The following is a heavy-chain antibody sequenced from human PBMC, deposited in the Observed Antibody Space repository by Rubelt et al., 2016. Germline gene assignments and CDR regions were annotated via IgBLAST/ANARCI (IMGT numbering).Heavy chain of an antibody. Sequence: VQLVESGGCVVQPGRSLRLSCAASGFTFSSYAMHWVRQAPGKGLEWVSAISGSGGGSYYADSVKGRFTISRENSKNTLYLQMNSLRAEDTAVYYCAKKCIAAAGPYYFDYWGQGTLVTVSS. CDR3: AKKCIAAAGPYYFDY. CDR2: ISGSGGGS. D-gene: IGHD6-13*01. CDR1: GFTFSSYA. V-gene: IGHV3-23*04. J-gene: IGHJ4*02.